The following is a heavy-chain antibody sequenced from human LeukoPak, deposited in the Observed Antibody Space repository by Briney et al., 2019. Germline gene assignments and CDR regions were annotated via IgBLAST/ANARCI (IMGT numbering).Heavy chain of an antibody. CDR2: ISRSGSTK. D-gene: IGHD3-22*01. CDR1: GFTFSDYN. CDR3: TNTYYYDSSGYYPVDY. Sequence: GGSLRLSCAASGFTFSDYNMRWIRQAPGKGLEWVSSISRSGSTKYYADSVKGRFTISRDNAKNSLFLQMNSLKTEDTAVYYCTNTYYYDSSGYYPVDYWGQGTLVTVSS. J-gene: IGHJ4*02. V-gene: IGHV3-11*01.